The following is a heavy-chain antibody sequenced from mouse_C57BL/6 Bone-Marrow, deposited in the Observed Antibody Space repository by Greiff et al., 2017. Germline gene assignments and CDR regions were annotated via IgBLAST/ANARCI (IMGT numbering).Heavy chain of an antibody. CDR2: INPNNGGT. D-gene: IGHD2-5*01. V-gene: IGHV1-22*01. CDR3: ARNYSNPYYFDY. Sequence: VPLQQSGPELVKPGASVKMSCKASGYTFTDYNMHWVKQSHGKSLEWIGYINPNNGGTSYNQKFKGKATLTVNKSSSTAYMELRSLTSEDSAVYYCARNYSNPYYFDYRGQGTTLTVTS. CDR1: GYTFTDYN. J-gene: IGHJ2*01.